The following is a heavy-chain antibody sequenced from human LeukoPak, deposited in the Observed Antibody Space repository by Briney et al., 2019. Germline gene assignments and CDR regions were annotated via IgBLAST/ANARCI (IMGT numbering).Heavy chain of an antibody. J-gene: IGHJ4*02. Sequence: NHGESLKITCKGSGYSFTSYWIGWVRQMPGKGLEWMGIIYPGDSDTRYSPSFQGKVTISADKSISTAYLQWSSLKASDTAMYYCARHAALWFGDYWGQGTLVTVSS. D-gene: IGHD3-10*01. CDR1: GYSFTSYW. CDR2: IYPGDSDT. V-gene: IGHV5-51*01. CDR3: ARHAALWFGDY.